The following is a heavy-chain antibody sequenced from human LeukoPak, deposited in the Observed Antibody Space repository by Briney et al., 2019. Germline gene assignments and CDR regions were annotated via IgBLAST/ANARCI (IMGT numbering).Heavy chain of an antibody. Sequence: SETLSLTSTVSGGSISSPYWSWIRQPPGKGLEWIGRIDTSGSTTYNPSLKSRVTISVDKSKNRFSLKVTSVAAADTAVYYCARGPPAYNWNDGGYFDNWGQGTLVTVSS. J-gene: IGHJ4*02. D-gene: IGHD1-20*01. CDR1: GGSISSPY. CDR2: IDTSGST. V-gene: IGHV4-4*07. CDR3: ARGPPAYNWNDGGYFDN.